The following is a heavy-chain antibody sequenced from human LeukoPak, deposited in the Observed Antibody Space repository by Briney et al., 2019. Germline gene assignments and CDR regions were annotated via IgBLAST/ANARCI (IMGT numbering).Heavy chain of an antibody. Sequence: SETLSLTCAVYGGSFSGYYWSWIRQPPGKGLEWIGEINHSGSTNYNPSLKSRVTISVDTSKNQFSLKLSSVTAADTAVYYCARSGRTPYYFDYWGQGTLVTVSS. CDR1: GGSFSGYY. D-gene: IGHD4-23*01. J-gene: IGHJ4*02. CDR3: ARSGRTPYYFDY. V-gene: IGHV4-34*01. CDR2: INHSGST.